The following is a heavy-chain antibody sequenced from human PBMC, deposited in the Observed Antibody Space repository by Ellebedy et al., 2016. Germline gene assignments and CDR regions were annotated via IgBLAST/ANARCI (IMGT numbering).Heavy chain of an antibody. Sequence: GESLKISCVVSGFSVSSNYLSWVRQAPGKGLEWVSGIGSDGHTHYADFVKGRFIISRDNSRNTMYLQMTSLRAEDTAVYYCAKDLHHWSANDFWGQGTLVTVSS. V-gene: IGHV3-53*01. CDR3: AKDLHHWSANDF. CDR1: GFSVSSNY. D-gene: IGHD3-3*01. J-gene: IGHJ4*02. CDR2: IGSDGHT.